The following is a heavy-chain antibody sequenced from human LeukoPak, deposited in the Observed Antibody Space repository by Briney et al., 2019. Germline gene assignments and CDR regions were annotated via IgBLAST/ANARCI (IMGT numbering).Heavy chain of an antibody. CDR1: GYTFTGYY. CDR2: INPNSGGT. Sequence: GASVKVSCKASGYTFTGYYMHWVRQAPGQGLEWMGWINPNSGGTNYAQKFQGRVTMTRDTSISTAYMELRRLRSDDTAVYYCARNAAGTSYYYYMDVWGKGTTVTVSS. D-gene: IGHD6-13*01. J-gene: IGHJ6*03. CDR3: ARNAAGTSYYYYMDV. V-gene: IGHV1-2*02.